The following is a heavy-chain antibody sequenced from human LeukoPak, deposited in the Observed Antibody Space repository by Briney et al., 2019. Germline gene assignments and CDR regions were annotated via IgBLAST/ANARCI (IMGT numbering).Heavy chain of an antibody. CDR1: GFTFSSYW. CDR3: ARDYIVVVPAAIEGGPGSRRGRYYYYYGMDV. CDR2: INSDGSST. V-gene: IGHV3-74*01. Sequence: PGGSLRPSCAASGFTFSSYWMHWVRQAPGKGLVWVSRINSDGSSTSYADSVKGRFTISRDNAKNTLYLQMNSLRAEDTAVYYCARDYIVVVPAAIEGGPGSRRGRYYYYYGMDVWGKGTTVTVSS. J-gene: IGHJ6*04. D-gene: IGHD2-2*01.